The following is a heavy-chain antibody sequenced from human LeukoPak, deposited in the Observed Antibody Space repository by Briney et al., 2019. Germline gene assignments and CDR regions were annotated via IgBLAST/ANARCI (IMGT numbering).Heavy chain of an antibody. Sequence: SETLSLTCTVSGGSISNYYWTWIRQPAGKGQEWIGHVYSSGSTNDNPSLKSRVTMSVDTSKKQFSLKLSSVTAADTAVYYCARGRDGYNPYYYYYMDVWGKGTTVTVS. J-gene: IGHJ6*03. CDR3: ARGRDGYNPYYYYYMDV. CDR1: GGSISNYY. V-gene: IGHV4-4*07. D-gene: IGHD5-24*01. CDR2: VYSSGST.